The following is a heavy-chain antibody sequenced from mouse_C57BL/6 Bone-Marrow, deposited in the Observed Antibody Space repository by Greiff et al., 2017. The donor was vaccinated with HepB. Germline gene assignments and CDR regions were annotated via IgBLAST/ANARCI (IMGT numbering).Heavy chain of an antibody. J-gene: IGHJ1*03. V-gene: IGHV1-39*01. CDR2: INPNYGTT. CDR1: GYSFTDYN. Sequence: VQLQQSGPELVKPGASVKISCKASGYSFTDYNMNWVKQSNGKSLEWIGVINPNYGTTSYNQKFKGKATLTVDQSSSTAYMQRNSLTSEDSAVYYCARYYYGSSLWYFDVWGTGTTVTVSS. CDR3: ARYYYGSSLWYFDV. D-gene: IGHD1-1*01.